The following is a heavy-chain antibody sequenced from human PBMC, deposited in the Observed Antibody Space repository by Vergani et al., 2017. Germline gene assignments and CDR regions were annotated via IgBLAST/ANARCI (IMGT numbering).Heavy chain of an antibody. V-gene: IGHV1-69*14. J-gene: IGHJ4*02. CDR3: AVLGGGGNHQNRRYFDY. D-gene: IGHD1-14*01. CDR2: IIPIFGTA. CDR1: GGTFSSYA. Sequence: QVQLVQSGAEVKKPGSSVKVSCKASGGTFSSYAISWVRQAPGKGLEWMEKIIPIFGTANYAQKFQGRVPITADKSTSTAYMELSSRRAEDTAVYYCAVLGGGGNHQNRRYFDYWGQGTLVTVSS.